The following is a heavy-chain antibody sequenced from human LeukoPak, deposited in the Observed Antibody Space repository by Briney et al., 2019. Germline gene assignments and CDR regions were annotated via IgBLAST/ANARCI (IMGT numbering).Heavy chain of an antibody. Sequence: SGGSLRLSCAASGFTVSSNYMSWVRQAPRKGLEWVSVIYSGGSTYYADSVKGRFTISRDNSKNTLYLQMNSLGAEDTAVYYCAKDKVGANPLFDYWGHGTLVTVSS. CDR2: IYSGGST. V-gene: IGHV3-53*01. CDR1: GFTVSSNY. J-gene: IGHJ4*01. D-gene: IGHD1-26*01. CDR3: AKDKVGANPLFDY.